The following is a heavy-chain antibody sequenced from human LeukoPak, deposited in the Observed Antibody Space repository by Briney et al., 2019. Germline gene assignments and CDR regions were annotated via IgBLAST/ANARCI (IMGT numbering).Heavy chain of an antibody. CDR3: AKDRGGYSYAADY. Sequence: GGSLRLSCAASGFTFDDYAMHWVRQAPGKGLEWVSLISGDGGSTYYADSVKGRFTISRDNSKNSLYLQMNSSTTEDTALYYCAKDRGGYSYAADYWGQGTLVTVSS. V-gene: IGHV3-43*02. J-gene: IGHJ4*02. D-gene: IGHD5-18*01. CDR2: ISGDGGST. CDR1: GFTFDDYA.